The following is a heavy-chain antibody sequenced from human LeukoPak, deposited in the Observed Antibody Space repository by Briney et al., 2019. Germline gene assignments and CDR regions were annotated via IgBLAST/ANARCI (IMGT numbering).Heavy chain of an antibody. CDR3: ASDTYCGGDCYSGVWFDP. CDR2: LSYSAHT. V-gene: IGHV4-39*07. D-gene: IGHD2-21*02. J-gene: IGHJ5*02. CDR1: GGSISSHTYS. Sequence: SETLSLTCTVSGGSISSHTYSWGWIRQPPGKGLEWIGTLSYSAHTFYSSSLKSRVTISGDTSKNQFSLKLSSVTAADTAVYYCASDTYCGGDCYSGVWFDPWGQGTLVTVSS.